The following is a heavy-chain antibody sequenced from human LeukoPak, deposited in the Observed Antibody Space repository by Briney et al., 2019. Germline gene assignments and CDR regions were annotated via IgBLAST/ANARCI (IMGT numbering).Heavy chain of an antibody. J-gene: IGHJ3*02. V-gene: IGHV3-21*04. CDR1: GFTFSSYS. D-gene: IGHD6-13*01. Sequence: SGGSLRLSCAASGFTFSSYSMNWVRQAPGQGLEWVSSIGGTTDYIYYADSVKGRFTISRDNSKNTLYLQMNSLRAEDTAVYYCARAGSSWPDAFDIWGQGTMVTVSS. CDR2: IGGTTDYI. CDR3: ARAGSSWPDAFDI.